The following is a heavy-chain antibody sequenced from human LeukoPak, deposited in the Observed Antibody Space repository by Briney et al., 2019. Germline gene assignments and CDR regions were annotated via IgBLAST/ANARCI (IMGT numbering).Heavy chain of an antibody. CDR1: GGTFSSYA. J-gene: IGHJ4*02. CDR2: IIPILGIA. V-gene: IGHV1-69*04. D-gene: IGHD3-10*01. CDR3: ARLGLGSYPEGY. Sequence: GASVKVSCKASGGTFSSYAISWVRQAPGQGLEWMGRIIPILGIANYAQKFQGRVTITADKSTSTAYMELSSLRSEDTAVYYCARLGLGSYPEGYWGQGTLVTVSS.